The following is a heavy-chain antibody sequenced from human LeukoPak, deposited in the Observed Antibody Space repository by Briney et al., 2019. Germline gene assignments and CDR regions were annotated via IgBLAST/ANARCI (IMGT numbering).Heavy chain of an antibody. Sequence: ASVKVSCKASGYTFTGYYMHWVRQAPGQGLEWMGWINPNSGGTNYAQKFQGRVTMTRDTSISTAYMELSRLRSDDTAVYYCARYPSYGGRYNWFDPWGQGTLVTVSS. CDR3: ARYPSYGGRYNWFDP. V-gene: IGHV1-2*02. D-gene: IGHD3-10*01. CDR1: GYTFTGYY. J-gene: IGHJ5*02. CDR2: INPNSGGT.